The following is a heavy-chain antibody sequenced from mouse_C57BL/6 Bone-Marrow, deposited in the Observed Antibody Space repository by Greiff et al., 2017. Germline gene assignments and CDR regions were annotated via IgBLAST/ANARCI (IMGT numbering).Heavy chain of an antibody. V-gene: IGHV5-9*01. Sequence: EVMLVESGGGLVKPGGSLKLSCAASGFTFSSYTISWVRQTPEKRLQWVAAISGGGGNTYYPDSVKGRFTFSRDNDKNILYLQMSSLRSEDTALYYCSRQVTTVLATKYFDVWGTGTTVTVSS. D-gene: IGHD1-1*01. CDR3: SRQVTTVLATKYFDV. CDR2: ISGGGGNT. J-gene: IGHJ1*03. CDR1: GFTFSSYT.